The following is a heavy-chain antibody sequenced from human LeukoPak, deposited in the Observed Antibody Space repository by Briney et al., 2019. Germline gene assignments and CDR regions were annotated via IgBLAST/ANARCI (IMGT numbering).Heavy chain of an antibody. CDR3: ARDHGSDSSGLAWFDP. J-gene: IGHJ5*02. V-gene: IGHV4-38-2*02. D-gene: IGHD3-22*01. CDR1: GYSISSGYY. Sequence: SETLSLTCTVSGYSISSGYYWGWIRQPPGKGLEWIGSIYHSGSTYYNPSLKSRVTISVDTSKNQFSLKLSSVTAADTAVYYCARDHGSDSSGLAWFDPRGQGTLVTVSS. CDR2: IYHSGST.